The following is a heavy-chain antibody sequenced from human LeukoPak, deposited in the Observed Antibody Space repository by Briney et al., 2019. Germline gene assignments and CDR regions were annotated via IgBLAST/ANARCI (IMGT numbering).Heavy chain of an antibody. CDR1: GFTFSNYY. V-gene: IGHV3-11*01. CDR3: ARANNWNYPYYFDY. J-gene: IGHJ4*02. Sequence: PGGSLRLSCAASGFTFSNYYMSWIRQAPGKGLEWVSYISSGAITMYYADSVKGRFTISRDNAKNSLYLQMNSLRAEDTAVYYCARANNWNYPYYFDYWGQGALVTVSS. D-gene: IGHD1-7*01. CDR2: ISSGAITM.